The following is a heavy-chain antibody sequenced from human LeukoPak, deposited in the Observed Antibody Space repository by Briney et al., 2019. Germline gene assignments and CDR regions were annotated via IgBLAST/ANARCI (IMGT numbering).Heavy chain of an antibody. Sequence: NPSETLSLTCAVYGGSFSGYYWSWIRQPPGKGLEWIGEINHSGSTNYNPSLKSRVTISVDTSKNQFSLKLSSVTAADTAVYYCARRGDIVATIRNFDYWGQGTLVTVSS. CDR3: ARRGDIVATIRNFDY. D-gene: IGHD5-12*01. CDR1: GGSFSGYY. J-gene: IGHJ4*02. V-gene: IGHV4-34*01. CDR2: INHSGST.